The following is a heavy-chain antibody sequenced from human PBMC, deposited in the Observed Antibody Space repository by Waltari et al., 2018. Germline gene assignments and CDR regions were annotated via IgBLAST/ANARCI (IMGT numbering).Heavy chain of an antibody. Sequence: EVQLVESGGGLVQPGGSLRLSCAASGFTFSSYSMNWVRQAPGKGLEWVSYISSSSSTIYYADSVKGRFTISRDNAKNSLYLQMNSLRAEDTAVYYCARGPRGYSSSWSRYSSIWGQGTLVTVSS. CDR1: GFTFSSYS. CDR2: ISSSSSTI. CDR3: ARGPRGYSSSWSRYSSI. J-gene: IGHJ4*02. D-gene: IGHD6-13*01. V-gene: IGHV3-48*01.